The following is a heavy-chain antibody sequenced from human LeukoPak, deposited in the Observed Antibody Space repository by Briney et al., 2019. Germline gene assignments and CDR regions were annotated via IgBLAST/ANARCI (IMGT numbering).Heavy chain of an antibody. D-gene: IGHD6-13*01. V-gene: IGHV4-39*07. J-gene: IGHJ5*02. CDR3: ARTDPHSSSSWFDP. CDR2: VSSDGGT. CDR1: GGSISTNGYY. Sequence: SETLSLTCTVSGGSISTNGYYWAWIRQPPGQGLEWIGSVSSDGGTSHTSLKSRVTMALDTSNNQFSLRLTSVTAADTAVYYCARTDPHSSSSWFDPWGQGTLVTVSS.